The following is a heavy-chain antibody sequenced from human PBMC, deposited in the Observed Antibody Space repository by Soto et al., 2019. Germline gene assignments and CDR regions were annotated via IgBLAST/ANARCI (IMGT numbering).Heavy chain of an antibody. Sequence: QVQLVESGGGVVQPGRSLRLSCVASGFTFSSYGMHWVRQAPGKGLEWVAVISYDGSSKYYADSVKGRFTISRDNSQNTVYLQMNSLRAEDTAVYFCAKDRGGGGYDYYYGMDVWGQGTTVTVSS. CDR2: ISYDGSSK. V-gene: IGHV3-30*18. CDR3: AKDRGGGGYDYYYGMDV. J-gene: IGHJ6*02. D-gene: IGHD5-12*01. CDR1: GFTFSSYG.